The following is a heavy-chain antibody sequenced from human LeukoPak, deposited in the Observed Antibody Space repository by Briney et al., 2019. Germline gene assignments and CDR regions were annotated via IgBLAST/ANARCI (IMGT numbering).Heavy chain of an antibody. J-gene: IGHJ3*02. CDR3: ARELPRIGGQTDASDI. CDR1: GFTSSGDW. CDR2: SKNDGSST. Sequence: GGSLRLSCAVSGFTSSGDWMHWVRQAPGKRLVWVSRSKNDGSSTSYADSVKGRFTISRDNAKNTLYLQMNSLRAEDTAVYYCARELPRIGGQTDASDIWGQGTMVTVS. D-gene: IGHD3-16*01. V-gene: IGHV3-74*01.